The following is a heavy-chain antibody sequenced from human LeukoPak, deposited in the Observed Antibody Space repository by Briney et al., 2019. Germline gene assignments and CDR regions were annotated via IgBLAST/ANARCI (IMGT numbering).Heavy chain of an antibody. CDR3: ARDIHPHEWLVLLL. V-gene: IGHV3-21*01. D-gene: IGHD6-19*01. Sequence: GGSLRLSCAASGFTFSSYSMNWVGQAPGKGLEWVSTSSSSYSSTSHAGSVKSRFTISRDNSKNSLYLQMNTLRADYTAVYYCARDIHPHEWLVLLLWGQGTLVTVSS. CDR2: SSSSYSST. CDR1: GFTFSSYS. J-gene: IGHJ4*02.